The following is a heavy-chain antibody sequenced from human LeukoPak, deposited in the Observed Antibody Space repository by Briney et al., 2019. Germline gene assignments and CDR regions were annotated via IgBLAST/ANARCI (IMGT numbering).Heavy chain of an antibody. V-gene: IGHV3-23*01. Sequence: GGSLRLSCAASGFTFSTYVMSWVRQAPGKGLEWVSTISASGIGTYYADSVKGRLTVSRDNSKNTLYLQMNSLRAEDTAVYFCANLRGSGSSYFDSWGQGTLVTVSS. J-gene: IGHJ4*02. CDR2: ISASGIGT. CDR1: GFTFSTYV. CDR3: ANLRGSGSSYFDS. D-gene: IGHD3-10*01.